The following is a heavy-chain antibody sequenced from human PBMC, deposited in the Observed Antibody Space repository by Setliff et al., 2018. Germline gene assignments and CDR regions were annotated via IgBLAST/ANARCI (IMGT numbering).Heavy chain of an antibody. CDR3: TRGADYYDSSGYYFVY. CDR2: IRRNADNRAP. CDR1: GFTFSGSA. V-gene: IGHV3-73*01. D-gene: IGHD3-22*01. J-gene: IGHJ4*02. Sequence: GGSLRLSCAASGFTFSGSAVHWVRQASGKGLEWVGRIRRNADNRAPIYAASVKGRFTISRDDSKSIAYLQMNSLKTEDTAVYYCTRGADYYDSSGYYFVYWGQGTLVTVSS.